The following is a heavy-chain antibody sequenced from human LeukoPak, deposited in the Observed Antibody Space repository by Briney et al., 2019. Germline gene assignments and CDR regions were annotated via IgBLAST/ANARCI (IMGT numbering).Heavy chain of an antibody. CDR3: AKAYGSNGYYQLPIDF. J-gene: IGHJ4*02. Sequence: GGSLRLSCAASGFTFSSNAMTWVRQAPGKGLECVSAITGSGGTTYYADSVKGRFTISRDNSKNTLYLQLNNLRAEDTAVYCAKAYGSNGYYQLPIDFWGQGTLVTVSS. D-gene: IGHD3-22*01. V-gene: IGHV3-23*01. CDR2: ITGSGGTT. CDR1: GFTFSSNA.